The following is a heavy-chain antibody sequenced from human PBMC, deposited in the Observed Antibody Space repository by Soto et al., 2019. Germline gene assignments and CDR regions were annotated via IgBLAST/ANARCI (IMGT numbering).Heavy chain of an antibody. Sequence: QVQLQESGPGLVKASATLSLTCTVSGTSMSGHFWSWMRQPPGKGLAWIGYGYYSGSTLYNPSLNSGVTISRDTSKSQFSLRLNSVTSADTAVYYCARGVYLSLVRTGWFDPWGQGTLVTVSS. CDR2: GYYSGST. D-gene: IGHD3-10*01. J-gene: IGHJ5*02. V-gene: IGHV4-59*11. CDR3: ARGVYLSLVRTGWFDP. CDR1: GTSMSGHF.